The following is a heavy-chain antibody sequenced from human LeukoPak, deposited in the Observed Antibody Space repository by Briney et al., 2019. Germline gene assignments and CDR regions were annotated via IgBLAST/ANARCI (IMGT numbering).Heavy chain of an antibody. Sequence: GGSLRLSCAASGFSVSKTYMNWVRQAPGKGPEWVSVIRSGGDTQYADSVKGRFTVSRDDFKNTLYLQMNSLRAEDTTVYYCAKEGVYDNSGYNDALDIWGQGTQVTVSS. J-gene: IGHJ3*02. CDR2: IRSGGDT. CDR1: GFSVSKTY. CDR3: AKEGVYDNSGYNDALDI. D-gene: IGHD3-22*01. V-gene: IGHV3-53*01.